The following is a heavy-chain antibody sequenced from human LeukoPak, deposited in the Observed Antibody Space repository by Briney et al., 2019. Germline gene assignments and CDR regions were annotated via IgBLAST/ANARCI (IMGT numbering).Heavy chain of an antibody. V-gene: IGHV4-34*01. CDR3: ASGRQDVTMIVVVMTAVSYYLDV. CDR2: MNPSGST. D-gene: IGHD3-22*01. J-gene: IGHJ6*03. Sequence: SETLSPTCAVYGGSFSGYYWPWIPQTPEKGLEWIGEMNPSGSTKYNPSLKSRATISVDTSKNQFSLELSSVTAADTAVYYCASGRQDVTMIVVVMTAVSYYLDVWGKGTTVTV. CDR1: GGSFSGYY.